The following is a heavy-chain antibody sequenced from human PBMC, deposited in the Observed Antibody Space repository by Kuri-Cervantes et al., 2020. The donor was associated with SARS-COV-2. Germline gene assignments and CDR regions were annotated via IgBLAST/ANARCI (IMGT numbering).Heavy chain of an antibody. CDR2: TNSDGIST. V-gene: IGHV3-74*01. Sequence: GESLKISCAASGFTFSSYWMSWVRQAPGKGLVWVSRTNSDGISTSYADSVKGRFTISRDNAKNTLYLQLNSLGAEDTAVYYCARGGVVTADWYFDLWGRGTLVTVSS. J-gene: IGHJ2*01. CDR1: GFTFSSYW. CDR3: ARGGVVTADWYFDL. D-gene: IGHD2-21*02.